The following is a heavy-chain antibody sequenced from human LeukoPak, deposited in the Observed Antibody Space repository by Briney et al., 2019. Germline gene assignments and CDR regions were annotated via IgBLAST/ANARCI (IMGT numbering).Heavy chain of an antibody. CDR3: TKGETAVTSYLHF. V-gene: IGHV3-48*02. J-gene: IGHJ4*02. CDR1: GFTFSTYS. D-gene: IGHD4-17*01. Sequence: GGSLRLSCAASGFTFSTYSMNWGRQAPGKGLEWVSFISTSSSTIYYADSVRGRFTISRDNAKNSLYLQMNSLRDEDTAVYYCTKGETAVTSYLHFWGQGTLVTVSS. CDR2: ISTSSSTI.